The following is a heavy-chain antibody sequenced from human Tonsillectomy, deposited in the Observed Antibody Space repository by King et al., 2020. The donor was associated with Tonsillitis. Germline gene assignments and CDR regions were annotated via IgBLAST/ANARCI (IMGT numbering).Heavy chain of an antibody. CDR3: ARDSRSTGDAFDI. CDR1: GGTFSSYA. D-gene: IGHD1-1*01. J-gene: IGHJ3*02. V-gene: IGHV1-69*09. CDR2: IIPILGIA. Sequence: VQLVQSGAEVKKPGSSVKVSCKASGGTFSSYAISWVRQAPGQGLEWMGRIIPILGIANYAQKFQGRVTITADKSTSTAYMELSSLRSEDTAVYYCARDSRSTGDAFDIWGQGTMVTVSS.